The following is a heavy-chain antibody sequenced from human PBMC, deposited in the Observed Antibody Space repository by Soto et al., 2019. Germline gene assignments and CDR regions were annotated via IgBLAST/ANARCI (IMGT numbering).Heavy chain of an antibody. CDR3: ARDLCSTSCYTHHPSRLGWRGYYYYGMDV. CDR2: ISSSSSYT. D-gene: IGHD2-2*02. J-gene: IGHJ6*02. CDR1: GFTFSDYY. V-gene: IGHV3-11*06. Sequence: LRLSCAASGFTFSDYYMSWIRQAPGKGLEWVSYISSSSSYTNYADSVKGRFTISRDNAKNSLYLQMNSLRAEDTAVYYCARDLCSTSCYTHHPSRLGWRGYYYYGMDVWGQGTTVTVSS.